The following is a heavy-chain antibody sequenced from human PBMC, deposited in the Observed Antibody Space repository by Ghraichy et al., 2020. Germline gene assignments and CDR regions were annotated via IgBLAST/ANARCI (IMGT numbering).Heavy chain of an antibody. Sequence: SQTHSLTCAVSGGSFSGYYWSWIRQPPGKGLEWIGEILHTGNTNYNPSLKSRVTISVDTSKKQFSLNLTSVTAADTAVYYCARGRRGPLRFDFWGQGALVTVSS. CDR2: ILHTGNT. D-gene: IGHD5/OR15-5a*01. CDR3: ARGRRGPLRFDF. V-gene: IGHV4-34*01. CDR1: GGSFSGYY. J-gene: IGHJ4*02.